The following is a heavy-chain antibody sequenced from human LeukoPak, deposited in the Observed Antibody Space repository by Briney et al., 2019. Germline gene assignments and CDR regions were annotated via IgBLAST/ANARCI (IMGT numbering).Heavy chain of an antibody. CDR3: ARARVNYCTNGVCYTAADSSYYYYMDV. D-gene: IGHD2-8*01. CDR2: IYYSGST. J-gene: IGHJ6*03. CDR1: GGSISSYY. Sequence: SETLSLTCTVSGGSISSYYWSWIRQPPGKGLEWIGYIYYSGSTNYNPSLKSRVTISVDTSKNQFSLKLSSVTAADTAVYYCARARVNYCTNGVCYTAADSSYYYYMDVWGKGTTVTVSS. V-gene: IGHV4-59*12.